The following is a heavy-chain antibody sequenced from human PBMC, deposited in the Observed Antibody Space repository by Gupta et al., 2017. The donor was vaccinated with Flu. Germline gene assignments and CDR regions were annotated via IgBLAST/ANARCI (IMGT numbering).Heavy chain of an antibody. V-gene: IGHV3-23*01. CDR3: AKGVITFGGVIVHPNDAFDI. J-gene: IGHJ3*02. Sequence: EVQLLESGGGLVQPGGSLRLSCAASGFTFSSYAMSWVRQAPGKGLEWVSAISGSGGSTYYADSVKGRFTISRDNSKNTLYLQMNSLRAEDTAVYYCAKGVITFGGVIVHPNDAFDIWGQGTMVTVSS. CDR2: ISGSGGST. D-gene: IGHD3-16*02. CDR1: GFTFSSYA.